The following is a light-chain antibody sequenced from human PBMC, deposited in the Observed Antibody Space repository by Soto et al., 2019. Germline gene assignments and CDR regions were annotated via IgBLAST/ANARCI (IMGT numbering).Light chain of an antibody. CDR3: QQANAFPWT. CDR1: QGISSR. V-gene: IGKV1-12*01. J-gene: IGKJ1*01. CDR2: AAS. Sequence: DIPMTPSPSSVSASVGARVTIACRASQGISSRLAWYQQKPGTPPKLLIYAASTLHSGVPPRFSGSGSGTDFTPTIRRLQPEDFATSQCQQANAFPWTFGQGTKVGIK.